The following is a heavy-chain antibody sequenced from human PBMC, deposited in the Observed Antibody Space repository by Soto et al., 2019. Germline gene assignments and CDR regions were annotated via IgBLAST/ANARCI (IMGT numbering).Heavy chain of an antibody. CDR1: GYSFTSYW. D-gene: IGHD2-2*01. V-gene: IGHV5-10-1*01. CDR2: IDPSDSYT. Sequence: PGESLKISCKGSGYSFTSYWISWVRQMPGKGLEWMGRIDPSDSYTNYSPSFQGHVTISADKSISTAYLQWSSLKASDTAMYYCAGQLYCRSTSCPARANWFDPWGQGTLVTVSS. CDR3: AGQLYCRSTSCPARANWFDP. J-gene: IGHJ5*02.